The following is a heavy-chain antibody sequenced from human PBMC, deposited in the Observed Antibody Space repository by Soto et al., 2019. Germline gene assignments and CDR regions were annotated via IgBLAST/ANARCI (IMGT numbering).Heavy chain of an antibody. CDR3: AGARSGLGELSPDY. V-gene: IGHV4-59*01. Sequence: PSQPLPLSCPVSGGSISSYYRSWIRQPPGKGLEWIGYIYYSGSTNYNPSLKSRVTISVDTSKNQFSLKLSSVTAADTAVYYCAGARSGLGELSPDYWGQGTLVTVSS. CDR1: GGSISSYY. D-gene: IGHD3-16*02. CDR2: IYYSGST. J-gene: IGHJ4*02.